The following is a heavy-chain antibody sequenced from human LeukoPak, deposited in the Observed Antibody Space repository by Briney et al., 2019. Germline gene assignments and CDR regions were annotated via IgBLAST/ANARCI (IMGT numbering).Heavy chain of an antibody. CDR3: AKSGYNRFDY. CDR1: GFTLSSYA. V-gene: IGHV3-23*01. D-gene: IGHD5-24*01. Sequence: GGSLRLSCAASGFTLSSYAMTWVRQAPGKGLEWVSTISGSGATTYYADSVKGRFTISRDNSKNTLYLQMNNLIAEDTAVYYCAKSGYNRFDYWGQGTRVTVSS. CDR2: ISGSGATT. J-gene: IGHJ4*02.